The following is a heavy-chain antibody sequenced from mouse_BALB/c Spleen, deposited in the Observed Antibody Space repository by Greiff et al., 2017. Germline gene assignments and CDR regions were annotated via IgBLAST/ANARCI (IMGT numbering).Heavy chain of an antibody. CDR3: TRNYGSRNYYAMDY. CDR1: GYTFTSYW. Sequence: VQLQQSGTVLARPGASVKMSCKASGYTFTSYWMHWVKQRPGQGLEWIGAIYPGNSDTSYNQKFKGKAKLTAVTSTSTAYMELSSLTNEDSAVYYCTRNYGSRNYYAMDYWGQGTSVTVSS. V-gene: IGHV1-5*01. D-gene: IGHD1-1*01. CDR2: IYPGNSDT. J-gene: IGHJ4*01.